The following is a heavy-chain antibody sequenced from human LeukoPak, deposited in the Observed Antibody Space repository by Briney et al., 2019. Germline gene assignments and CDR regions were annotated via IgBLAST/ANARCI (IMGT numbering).Heavy chain of an antibody. J-gene: IGHJ6*02. CDR1: GFTFSTYG. CDR3: AKAPAPYYYYYGMDV. V-gene: IGHV3-23*01. CDR2: ISDNGVTR. Sequence: GGSLRLSCAASGFTFSTYGMNWVRQAPGKGLEWVSSISDNGVTRYYADSVKGRFTISRDNSDNTVYLQMNSLRAEDTAIYYCAKAPAPYYYYYGMDVWSQGTAVTVSS.